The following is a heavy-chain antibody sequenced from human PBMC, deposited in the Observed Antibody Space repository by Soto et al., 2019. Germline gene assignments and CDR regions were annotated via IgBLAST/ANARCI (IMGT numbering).Heavy chain of an antibody. CDR3: ARAQVGETGYWFDP. V-gene: IGHV4-30-4*01. Sequence: FLMLSHPCTVAGGSRSSCDYCWSWISQPPGKGLEWIGYIYYSGSTYYNPSLKSRVTISVDTSKNQFSLKLSSVTAADTAVYYCARAQVGETGYWFDPRGQGTLVTVSS. J-gene: IGHJ5*02. CDR2: IYYSGST. CDR1: GGSRSSCDYC. D-gene: IGHD1-26*01.